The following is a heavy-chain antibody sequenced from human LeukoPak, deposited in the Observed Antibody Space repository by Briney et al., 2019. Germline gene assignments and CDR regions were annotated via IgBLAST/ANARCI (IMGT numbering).Heavy chain of an antibody. Sequence: PGGSLRLSCAASGFTSSSYSMNWVRQAPGKGLEWVSSISSSSSYIYYADSVKGRFTISRDNAKNSLYLQMNSLRAEDTAVYYCARDQEGDYYDSSGYYYVHHNLDYWGQGTLVTVSS. V-gene: IGHV3-21*01. CDR1: GFTSSSYS. CDR3: ARDQEGDYYDSSGYYYVHHNLDY. J-gene: IGHJ4*02. D-gene: IGHD3-22*01. CDR2: ISSSSSYI.